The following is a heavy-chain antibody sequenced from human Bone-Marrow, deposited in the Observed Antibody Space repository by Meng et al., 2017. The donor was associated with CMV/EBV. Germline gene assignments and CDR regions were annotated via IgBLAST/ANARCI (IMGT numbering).Heavy chain of an antibody. CDR3: ARAPRAARSSYYFDS. J-gene: IGHJ4*02. CDR1: GFTFSSYE. D-gene: IGHD6-6*01. V-gene: IGHV3-48*03. CDR2: ISSSGSTI. Sequence: LSLTCAASGFTFSSYEMNWVRQAPGKGLEWVSYISSSGSTIYYADSVKGRFTISRDNSKNTLYLQMNSLRAEDTAVYYCARAPRAARSSYYFDSWAREPWSPSPQ.